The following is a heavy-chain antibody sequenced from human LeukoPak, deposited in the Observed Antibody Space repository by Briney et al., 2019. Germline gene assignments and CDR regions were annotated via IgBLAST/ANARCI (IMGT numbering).Heavy chain of an antibody. CDR3: TSTLGH. CDR2: IRAITDSGTA. Sequence: ETLSLTCTVSGGSINNYYWSWIRQPPGKGLEWIGRIRAITDSGTADYAAPVRGRFTISRDESKNTLYLQMNSLKTDDTAIYYCTSTLGHWGQGTRVIVSS. D-gene: IGHD7-27*01. V-gene: IGHV3-15*01. CDR1: GGSINNYY. J-gene: IGHJ4*02.